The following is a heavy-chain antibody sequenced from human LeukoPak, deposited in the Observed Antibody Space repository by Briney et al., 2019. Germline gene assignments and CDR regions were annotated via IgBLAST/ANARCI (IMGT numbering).Heavy chain of an antibody. CDR1: GGSISNYY. J-gene: IGHJ4*02. CDR3: ARVSSQVGTTSQYYFDY. CDR2: IYYSGST. Sequence: PSETLSLTCTVSGGSISNYYWSWIRQPPGKGLEWIGYIYYSGSTSYNTSLKSRVTISVDTSRNQFSLKLSSVTAADTAVYYCARVSSQVGTTSQYYFDYWGQGTLVTVSS. V-gene: IGHV4-59*01. D-gene: IGHD1/OR15-1a*01.